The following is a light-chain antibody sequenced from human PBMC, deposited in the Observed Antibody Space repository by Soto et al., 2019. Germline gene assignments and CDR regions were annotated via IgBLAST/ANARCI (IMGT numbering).Light chain of an antibody. CDR1: SSNIGGNT. Sequence: QSVLTQPPSASGTPGQRVTISCSGSSSNIGGNTVNWYQQLPGTAPKLLKFANKERPSGVPDRFSASKSGTSASLAINGLQSDDEADYYCATWDDSLNGWVFGGGTKLTVL. CDR3: ATWDDSLNGWV. J-gene: IGLJ3*02. CDR2: ANK. V-gene: IGLV1-44*01.